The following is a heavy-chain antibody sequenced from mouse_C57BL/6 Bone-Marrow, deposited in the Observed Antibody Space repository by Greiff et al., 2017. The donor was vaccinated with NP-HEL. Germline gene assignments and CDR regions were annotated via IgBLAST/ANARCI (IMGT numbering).Heavy chain of an antibody. Sequence: EVQRVESGPELVKPGASVKISCKASGYSFTGYYMNWVKQSPEKSLEWIGEINPSTGGTTYNQKFKAKATLTVDKSSSTAYMQLKSLTSEDSAVYYCAREEDGNYLYYAMDYWGQGTSVTVSS. J-gene: IGHJ4*01. CDR1: GYSFTGYY. D-gene: IGHD2-1*01. CDR3: AREEDGNYLYYAMDY. CDR2: INPSTGGT. V-gene: IGHV1-42*01.